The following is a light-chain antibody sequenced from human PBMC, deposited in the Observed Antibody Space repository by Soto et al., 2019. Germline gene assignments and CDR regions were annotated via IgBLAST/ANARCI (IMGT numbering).Light chain of an antibody. Sequence: ILMTQSPATLSVSPWERATLSCRASQSVSSNLAWYQQKSGQAPRLLIYGASTRATGVPARFSGSGSGTEFTLTISRLQSEDFAVYYCQQYYNWRPRFGQGTKVDIK. CDR2: GAS. CDR3: QQYYNWRPR. J-gene: IGKJ1*01. CDR1: QSVSSN. V-gene: IGKV3-15*01.